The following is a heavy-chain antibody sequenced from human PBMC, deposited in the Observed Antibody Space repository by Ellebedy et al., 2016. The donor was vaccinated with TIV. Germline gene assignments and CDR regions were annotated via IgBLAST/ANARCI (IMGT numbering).Heavy chain of an antibody. D-gene: IGHD2-21*01. V-gene: IGHV4-39*01. CDR3: ARIDPWQPIDD. CDR2: VYYSGSP. J-gene: IGHJ4*02. CDR1: GGSVSNTRYY. Sequence: MPSETLSLTCGVYGGSVSNTRYYRAWIRQPPGKGLEWIGSVYYSGSPYYNPSFKSRVTLSADTSKNQFSLNLRTVTAADTAVYYCARIDPWQPIDDWGQGILVSVSS.